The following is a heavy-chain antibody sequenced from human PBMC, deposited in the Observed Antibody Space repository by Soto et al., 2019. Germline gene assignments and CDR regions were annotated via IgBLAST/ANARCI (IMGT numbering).Heavy chain of an antibody. CDR3: ATEAKTYYYDSSGYYYVFP. Sequence: GASVKVSCKVSGYTLTELSMHWVRQAPGKGLEWMGGFDPEDGETIYAQKFQGRVTMTEDTSTDTAYMELSSLRSEDTAVYYCATEAKTYYYDSSGYYYVFPWGQGTLVTVSS. CDR2: FDPEDGET. V-gene: IGHV1-24*01. CDR1: GYTLTELS. D-gene: IGHD3-22*01. J-gene: IGHJ5*02.